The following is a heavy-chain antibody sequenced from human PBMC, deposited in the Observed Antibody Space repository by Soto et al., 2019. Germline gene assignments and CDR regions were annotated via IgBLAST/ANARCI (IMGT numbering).Heavy chain of an antibody. D-gene: IGHD6-13*01. J-gene: IGHJ6*02. CDR2: IYHSGST. Sequence: QVQLQESGPGLVKPSGTLSLTCAVSGGSISSSNWWSWVRQPPGKGLEWIGEIYHSGSTNYNPSLKSRVTISVDKSKNQFSLKLSSVTAADTAVYYCARDRAAGLYYYYYGMDVWGQGTTVAVSS. CDR3: ARDRAAGLYYYYYGMDV. CDR1: GGSISSSNW. V-gene: IGHV4-4*02.